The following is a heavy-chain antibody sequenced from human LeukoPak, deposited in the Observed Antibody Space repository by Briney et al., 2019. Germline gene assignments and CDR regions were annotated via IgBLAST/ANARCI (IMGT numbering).Heavy chain of an antibody. CDR1: GYTFTTYY. Sequence: ASVKVSCKASGYTFTTYYMHWVRQAPGQGLEWMGMINPSGGNTNYAQKFQGRVTMTRDTSTTTVYMELSSLRAEDTALYYCAKDPTEYGSSWYGYFDYWGQGTLVTVSS. CDR2: INPSGGNT. CDR3: AKDPTEYGSSWYGYFDY. D-gene: IGHD6-13*01. J-gene: IGHJ4*02. V-gene: IGHV1-46*01.